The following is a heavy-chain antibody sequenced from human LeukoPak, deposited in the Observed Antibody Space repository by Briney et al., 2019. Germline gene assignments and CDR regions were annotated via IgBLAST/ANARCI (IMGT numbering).Heavy chain of an antibody. J-gene: IGHJ6*02. CDR2: ISSSSSYI. Sequence: PGGSLRLSCAASGFTFTNFAMHWVRQAPGKGLEWVSSISSSSSYIYYADSVKGRFTISRDNAKNSLYLQMNSLRAEDTAVYYCARDRGYYDILTGYFGMDVWGQGTTVTVSS. CDR3: ARDRGYYDILTGYFGMDV. D-gene: IGHD3-9*01. CDR1: GFTFTNFA. V-gene: IGHV3-21*01.